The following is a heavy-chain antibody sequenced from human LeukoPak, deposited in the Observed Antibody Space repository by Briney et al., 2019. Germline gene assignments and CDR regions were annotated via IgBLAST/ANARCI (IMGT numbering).Heavy chain of an antibody. J-gene: IGHJ4*02. CDR3: ARHTTTATYSLEY. CDR2: FHNSWTI. V-gene: IGHV4-59*08. CDR1: GVSITSYY. D-gene: IGHD1-1*01. Sequence: SETLSLTCSVSGVSITSYYWSWIRQPPGKGLEWIGYFHNSWTINYNPSLKSRVTISADTSENQLSLHLRTVTAADTAVYYCARHTTTATYSLEYWPQGTLLTVSS.